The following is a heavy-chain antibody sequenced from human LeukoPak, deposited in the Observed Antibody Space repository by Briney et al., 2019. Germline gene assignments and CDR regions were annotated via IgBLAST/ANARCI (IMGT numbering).Heavy chain of an antibody. V-gene: IGHV4-34*01. J-gene: IGHJ4*02. CDR2: INHSGST. CDR1: GGSFSGYY. CDR3: ARHSTFFGVVIIKGRVRGPFDY. D-gene: IGHD3-3*01. Sequence: TSETLSLTCAVYGGSFSGYYWSWIRQPPGKGLEWIGEINHSGSTNYNPPLKSRVTISVDTSKNQFSLKLSSVTAADTAVYYCARHSTFFGVVIIKGRVRGPFDYWGQGTLVTVSS.